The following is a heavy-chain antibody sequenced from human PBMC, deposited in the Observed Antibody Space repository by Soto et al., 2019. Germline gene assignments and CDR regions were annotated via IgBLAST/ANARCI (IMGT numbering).Heavy chain of an antibody. Sequence: QVQLVQSGAEMKKPGSSVQVSCKASGGGNLRDYRTTWVRQAPGQGLEWMGGIIHKLGSANYAQNFQGRVTITADESTGTVNMELRSLRSEDTAVYYCARGGDGYTFGAVYWGQGTPVTVSS. J-gene: IGHJ4*02. D-gene: IGHD2-21*01. CDR2: IIHKLGSA. V-gene: IGHV1-69*01. CDR1: GGGNLRDYR. CDR3: ARGGDGYTFGAVY.